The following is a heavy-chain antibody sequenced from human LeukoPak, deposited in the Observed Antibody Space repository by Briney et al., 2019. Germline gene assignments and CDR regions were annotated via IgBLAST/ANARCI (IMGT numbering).Heavy chain of an antibody. CDR2: INPNSGGT. CDR1: GYTFTDYY. V-gene: IGHV1-2*02. CDR3: ASLGDQYYFDY. Sequence: ASVKVSCKAAGYTFTDYYMHWVRQAPGQGLEWMGWINPNSGGTNYAQKLQGRVTMTRDTSISTAYMELSRLRSDDTAVYYCASLGDQYYFDYWGQGTLVTVSS. D-gene: IGHD3-16*01. J-gene: IGHJ4*02.